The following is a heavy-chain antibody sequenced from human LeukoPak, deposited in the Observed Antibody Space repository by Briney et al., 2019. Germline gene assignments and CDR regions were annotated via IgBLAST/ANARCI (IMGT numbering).Heavy chain of an antibody. CDR3: PSRRIGSSPVYY. J-gene: IGHJ4*02. Sequence: GGSLRLSCAASGFTFSDYCMSWIRQAPGKGLEWVSYISSSGSTIYYADSVKGRFTISRDNAKNSLYLQMNSLRAEDTAVYYCPSRRIGSSPVYYWGQGTLVTVSS. CDR2: ISSSGSTI. CDR1: GFTFSDYC. V-gene: IGHV3-11*01. D-gene: IGHD6-13*01.